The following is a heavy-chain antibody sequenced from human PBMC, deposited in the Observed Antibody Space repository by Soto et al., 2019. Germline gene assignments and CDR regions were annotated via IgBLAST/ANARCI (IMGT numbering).Heavy chain of an antibody. Sequence: EVQLVESGGGLIQPGGSLRLSCAVSGFTVSNNYMSWVRQAPGKGLEGVSVIYSGGYTAYGDSVKGRFTISRDNSNTTLYLQIKSRGAADPGVFFCAPHPGGGGYWGQGTLVTVSS. V-gene: IGHV3-53*01. CDR2: IYSGGYT. CDR1: GFTVSNNY. D-gene: IGHD3-10*01. CDR3: APHPGGGGY. J-gene: IGHJ4*02.